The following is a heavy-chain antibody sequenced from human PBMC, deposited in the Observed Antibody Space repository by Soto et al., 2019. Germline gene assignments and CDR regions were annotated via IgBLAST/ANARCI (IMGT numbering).Heavy chain of an antibody. CDR2: IYYSGST. Sequence: TSETLSLTCTVSGGSISSGGYYWSWIRQHPGKGLEWIGYIYYSGSTYYNPSLKSRVTISVDTSKNQFSLKLSSVTAADTAVYYCARGAQPRYGSGSYVYYYYYGMDVWGQGTTVTVSS. V-gene: IGHV4-31*03. J-gene: IGHJ6*02. CDR3: ARGAQPRYGSGSYVYYYYYGMDV. D-gene: IGHD3-10*01. CDR1: GGSISSGGYY.